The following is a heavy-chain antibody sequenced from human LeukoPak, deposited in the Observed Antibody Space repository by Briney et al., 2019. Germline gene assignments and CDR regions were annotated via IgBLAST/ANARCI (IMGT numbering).Heavy chain of an antibody. J-gene: IGHJ6*03. V-gene: IGHV1-46*01. Sequence: RASVKVSCKASGYTFTSYFMYWVRQAPGQGLEWMGIINPSGGSTSYAQKFQVRVTMTRDTSTSTVYMELSSLRSEDTAVYYCASGPKQWLVSHYNYYMDVWGKGTTVTISS. CDR3: ASGPKQWLVSHYNYYMDV. D-gene: IGHD6-19*01. CDR1: GYTFTSYF. CDR2: INPSGGST.